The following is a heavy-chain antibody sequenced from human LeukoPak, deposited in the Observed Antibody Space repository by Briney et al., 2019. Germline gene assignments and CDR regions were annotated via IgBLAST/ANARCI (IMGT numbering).Heavy chain of an antibody. Sequence: GGSLRLSCAASGFTFSSYGMHWVRQAPGKGLEWVAVISYDGSNKYYADSVKGRFTISRDNSKNTLYLQMNSLRAEDTAVYYCARDRRNYDSSGYYYAYWGQGTLVTVSS. CDR2: ISYDGSNK. CDR1: GFTFSSYG. V-gene: IGHV3-30*03. J-gene: IGHJ4*02. D-gene: IGHD3-22*01. CDR3: ARDRRNYDSSGYYYAY.